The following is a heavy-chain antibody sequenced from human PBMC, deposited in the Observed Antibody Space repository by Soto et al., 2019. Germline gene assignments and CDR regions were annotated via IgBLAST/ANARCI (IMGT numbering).Heavy chain of an antibody. D-gene: IGHD3-10*01. Sequence: SETLSLTCTVSGGSISSSSYYWGWIRQPPGKGLEWIGSIYYSGSTYYNPSLKSRVTISVDTSKNQFSLKLSSVTAADTAVYYCARHFFGENGSGSYYNPRPHFDYWGQGTLVTVSS. CDR3: ARHFFGENGSGSYYNPRPHFDY. J-gene: IGHJ4*02. CDR2: IYYSGST. CDR1: GGSISSSSYY. V-gene: IGHV4-39*01.